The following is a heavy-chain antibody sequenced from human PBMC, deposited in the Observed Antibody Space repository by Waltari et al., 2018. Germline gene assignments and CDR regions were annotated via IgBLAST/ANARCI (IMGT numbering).Heavy chain of an antibody. J-gene: IGHJ3*02. CDR3: ARPMEKWLPDAFDI. D-gene: IGHD5-12*01. Sequence: EVQLVQSGAEVKKPGESLKLSGKGSGYSFTSYWIGWVRQMPGKRLAWMGIIYPGDSDTRYSPSVQGQVTISADKSISTAYLQWSSLKASDTAMYYCARPMEKWLPDAFDIWGQGTMVTVSS. CDR1: GYSFTSYW. V-gene: IGHV5-51*01. CDR2: IYPGDSDT.